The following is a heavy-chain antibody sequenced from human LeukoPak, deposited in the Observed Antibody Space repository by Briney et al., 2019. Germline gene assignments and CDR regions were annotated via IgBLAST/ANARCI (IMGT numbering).Heavy chain of an antibody. CDR3: ARYYDSSGYTPGAFDI. J-gene: IGHJ3*02. CDR2: ISGSGGST. D-gene: IGHD3-22*01. Sequence: GGSLRLSCAASGFTFSSYAMSWVRQAPGKGLEWVSAISGSGGSTYYAESVKGRFTISRDNSKNTLYLQMNSLRAEDTAVYYCARYYDSSGYTPGAFDIWGQGTMVTVSS. CDR1: GFTFSSYA. V-gene: IGHV3-23*01.